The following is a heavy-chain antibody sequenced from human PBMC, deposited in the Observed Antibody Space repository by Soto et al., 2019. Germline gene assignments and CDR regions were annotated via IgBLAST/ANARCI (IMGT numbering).Heavy chain of an antibody. V-gene: IGHV1-69*14. CDR1: GDIFSGYS. Sequence: QVQLVQSGAEVKKPGSSVKVSCKTSGDIFSGYSISWVRQAPGQGLEWMGGIIPIFGTTNYAQRFHGRVTITADKSTSTVYMALYSLKSEDTAVYYCARDLGSGYYPGDYWGQGTLVTVSS. J-gene: IGHJ4*02. CDR3: ARDLGSGYYPGDY. D-gene: IGHD5-12*01. CDR2: IIPIFGTT.